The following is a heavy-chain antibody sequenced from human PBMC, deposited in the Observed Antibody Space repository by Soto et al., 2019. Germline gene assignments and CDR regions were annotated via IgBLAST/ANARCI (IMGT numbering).Heavy chain of an antibody. Sequence: GESLKISCKGSGYSFTSYWIGWVRQMPGKGLESMGSIDPSDSDTNYSPSFQGHVTISADKSISTAYLQWSSLKASDTAMYYCARLLSAPGIAAAGTDYWGQGTLVTVSS. CDR1: GYSFTSYW. J-gene: IGHJ4*02. CDR2: IDPSDSDT. CDR3: ARLLSAPGIAAAGTDY. D-gene: IGHD6-13*01. V-gene: IGHV5-10-1*01.